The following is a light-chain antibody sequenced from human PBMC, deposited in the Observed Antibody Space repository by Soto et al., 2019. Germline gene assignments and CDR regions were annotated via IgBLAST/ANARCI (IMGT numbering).Light chain of an antibody. CDR3: QQSYRTPPWT. CDR1: QSINTY. Sequence: IQLTQSPSSLSASVGDRVTITCRASQSINTYLNWYQHKSGKAPKLLIYTATNLHSGVPSRFSASGSGTDFTLTISSLQPEDFATYYCQQSYRTPPWTFGQGTKVEIK. J-gene: IGKJ1*01. CDR2: TAT. V-gene: IGKV1-39*01.